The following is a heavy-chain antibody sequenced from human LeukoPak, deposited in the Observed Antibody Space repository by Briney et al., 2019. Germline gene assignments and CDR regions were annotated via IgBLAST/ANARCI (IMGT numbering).Heavy chain of an antibody. CDR3: ARAPGYYYDSSGYCLDY. V-gene: IGHV4-34*01. J-gene: IGHJ4*02. Sequence: SETLSLNCSVYGGSLSGFYWSWLRQAPGKGLEWIGEIHHSRRTSHNPSLKSRVTMSVDTSTNQFSLKMSAVTAADTAVYYCARAPGYYYDSSGYCLDYWGQGSMVTVSS. CDR1: GGSLSGFY. D-gene: IGHD3-22*01. CDR2: IHHSRRT.